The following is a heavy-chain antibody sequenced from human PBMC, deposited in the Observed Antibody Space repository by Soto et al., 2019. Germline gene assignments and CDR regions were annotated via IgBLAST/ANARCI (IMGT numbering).Heavy chain of an antibody. CDR3: ARDRIQLWFPYYYYGMDV. J-gene: IGHJ6*02. V-gene: IGHV3-53*01. CDR1: GFTVSSNY. D-gene: IGHD5-18*01. CDR2: IYSGGST. Sequence: PGGSLRLSCAASGFTVSSNYMSWVRQAPGKGLEWVSVIYSGGSTYYADSVKGRFTISRDNSKNTLYLQMNSLRAEDTAVYYCARDRIQLWFPYYYYGMDVWGQGTTVTVPS.